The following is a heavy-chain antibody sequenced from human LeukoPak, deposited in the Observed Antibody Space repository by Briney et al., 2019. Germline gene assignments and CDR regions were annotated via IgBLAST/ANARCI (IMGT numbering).Heavy chain of an antibody. CDR3: AKGGSGWYEPEYFQH. CDR1: GFTFSSYA. CDR2: ISYDGSNK. D-gene: IGHD6-19*01. V-gene: IGHV3-30*04. J-gene: IGHJ1*01. Sequence: GRSLRLSCAASGFTFSSYAMHWVRQAPGKGLEWVAVISYDGSNKYYADSVKGRFTISRDNSKNTLYLQMNSLRAEDTAVYYCAKGGSGWYEPEYFQHWGQGTLVTVSS.